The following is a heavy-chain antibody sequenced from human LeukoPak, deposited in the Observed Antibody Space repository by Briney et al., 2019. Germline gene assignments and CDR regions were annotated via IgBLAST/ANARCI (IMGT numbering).Heavy chain of an antibody. CDR3: ARTNYYDNSGYRVYYYMDV. CDR2: INHSGST. J-gene: IGHJ6*03. CDR1: GRSMSGYY. V-gene: IGHV4-34*01. D-gene: IGHD3-22*01. Sequence: SDTLSLNCAVCGRSMSGYYWSWIRQPPGKGLEWIGEINHSGSTNYNPSLKSRVIISVDTSKNQFSLKLSSVTAADTAVYYCARTNYYDNSGYRVYYYMDVWGKGTTVTVSS.